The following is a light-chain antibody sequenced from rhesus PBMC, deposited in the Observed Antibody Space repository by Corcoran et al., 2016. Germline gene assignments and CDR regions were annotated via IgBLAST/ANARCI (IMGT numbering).Light chain of an antibody. Sequence: DIVMTQTPLSLPVTPGEPASISCRSSQSLLDSEHGQTSLDWYLQKPGQSPQPLIYEVSTRASGVPDRVRGSGSDTDFTLKISRVEAEDVGVYYGVQYIDIPFTFGPGTKLDIK. V-gene: IGKV2-86*01. CDR3: VQYIDIPFT. CDR1: QSLLDSEHGQTS. J-gene: IGKJ3*01. CDR2: EVS.